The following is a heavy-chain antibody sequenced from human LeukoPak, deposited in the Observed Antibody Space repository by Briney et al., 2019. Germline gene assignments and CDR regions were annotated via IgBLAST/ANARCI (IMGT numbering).Heavy chain of an antibody. D-gene: IGHD3-22*01. CDR2: ISSSGSTI. CDR3: ARSASGYYYVGYY. Sequence: PGGSLRLSCAASGFTFSDYYMSWIRQAPGKGLEGVSYISSSGSTIYYAGSVKGRFTISRDNAKNSLYLQLNSLRAEDTAVYYCARSASGYYYVGYYWGQGTLGTVSS. J-gene: IGHJ4*02. CDR1: GFTFSDYY. V-gene: IGHV3-11*04.